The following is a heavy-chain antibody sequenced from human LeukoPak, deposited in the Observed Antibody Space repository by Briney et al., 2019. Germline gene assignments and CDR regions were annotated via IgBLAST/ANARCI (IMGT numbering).Heavy chain of an antibody. CDR3: ARHRSPIAVAGP. CDR2: IYYSGGT. V-gene: IGHV4-59*08. D-gene: IGHD6-19*01. CDR1: GGSISSYY. Sequence: PSETLSLTCTVPGGSISSYYWSWIRQPPGKGLEWIGYIYYSGGTNYNPSLKSRVTISVDTSRNQFSLKLSSVTAADTAVYYCARHRSPIAVAGPWGQGTLVTVSS. J-gene: IGHJ5*02.